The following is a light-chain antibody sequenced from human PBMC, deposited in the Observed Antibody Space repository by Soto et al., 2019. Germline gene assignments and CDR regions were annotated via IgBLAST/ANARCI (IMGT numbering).Light chain of an antibody. J-gene: IGLJ3*02. Sequence: QLVLTQSSSASASLESSVRLTCTLSTGHSGYIIAWHQQRPGKAPRYLMKLEGSGSYYKGSGVPDRFSGSSSGADRYLTISNLQFEDEADYYCETWDSNTRVFGGGTKLTVL. V-gene: IGLV4-60*02. CDR3: ETWDSNTRV. CDR1: TGHSGYI. CDR2: LEGSGSY.